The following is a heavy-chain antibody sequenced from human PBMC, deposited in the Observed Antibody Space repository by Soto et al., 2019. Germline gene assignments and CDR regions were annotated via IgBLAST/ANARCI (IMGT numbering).Heavy chain of an antibody. J-gene: IGHJ4*02. CDR3: ARGGVDGYIDY. CDR2: IIPILGIA. CDR1: GGTFSSYT. V-gene: IGHV1-69*02. D-gene: IGHD1-26*01. Sequence: QVQLVQSGAEVKKPGSSVKVSCKASGGTFSSYTISWVRQAPGQGLEWMGRIIPILGIANYAQKFQGRVTITADKSTSTAYMELSSLRSEDTAVYYGARGGVDGYIDYWGQGTLVTVSS.